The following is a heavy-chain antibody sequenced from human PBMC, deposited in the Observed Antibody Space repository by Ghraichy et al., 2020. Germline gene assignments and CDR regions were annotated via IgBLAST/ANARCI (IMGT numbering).Heavy chain of an antibody. D-gene: IGHD3-10*01. CDR1: GFTFSSYS. J-gene: IGHJ6*02. Sequence: GGSLRLSCAASGFTFSSYSMNWVRQAPGKGLEWVSSISSSSSYIYYADSVKGRFTISRDNAKNSLYLQMNSLRAEDTAVYYCARATVHYYGSGSPMIDTNYYYYYGMDVWGQGTTVTVSS. V-gene: IGHV3-21*01. CDR3: ARATVHYYGSGSPMIDTNYYYYYGMDV. CDR2: ISSSSSYI.